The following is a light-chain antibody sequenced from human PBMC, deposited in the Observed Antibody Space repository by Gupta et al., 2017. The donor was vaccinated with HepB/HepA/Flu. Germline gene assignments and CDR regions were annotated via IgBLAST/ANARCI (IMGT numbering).Light chain of an antibody. V-gene: IGKV3-11*01. CDR2: DAS. J-gene: IGKJ4*01. CDR1: ESIRYY. CDR3: QQRSNCPLT. Sequence: EMVMTPSPATLSLSRGERATLSCSASESIRYYLGWYQQKPGQAPRLVIDDASNRAPGIPARFSGSGSGTDFTLTISSLEPEDFAVYYCQQRSNCPLTFGRGTKVEIK.